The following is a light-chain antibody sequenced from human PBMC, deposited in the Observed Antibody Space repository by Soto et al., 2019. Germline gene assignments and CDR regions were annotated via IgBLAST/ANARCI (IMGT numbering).Light chain of an antibody. V-gene: IGKV1-5*03. CDR3: QQYNSYSWT. J-gene: IGKJ1*01. CDR2: RAS. CDR1: QSISSW. Sequence: DIQMTQSPSTLSASVGDRVTITCRASQSISSWLAWYQQKPGKAPKLLIYRASSLESGVPSRFSGSGYGTEFILTISSLQPDDFATYYCQQYNSYSWTFGQGTKVEIK.